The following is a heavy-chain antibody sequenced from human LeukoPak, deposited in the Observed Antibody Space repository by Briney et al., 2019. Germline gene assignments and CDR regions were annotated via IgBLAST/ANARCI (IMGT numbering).Heavy chain of an antibody. D-gene: IGHD3-10*01. V-gene: IGHV3-23*01. CDR2: IIGSGGTT. CDR1: GFSFSNYG. CDR3: AKGGGSRYFDY. Sequence: PGGSLRLSCAASGFSFSNYGMNWVRQAPGKGLEWVSGIIGSGGTTYYADSVKGRFTISRDNSKHTLYLQMNSLRAEDTAVYYCAKGGGSRYFDYWGQGTLVTVSS. J-gene: IGHJ4*02.